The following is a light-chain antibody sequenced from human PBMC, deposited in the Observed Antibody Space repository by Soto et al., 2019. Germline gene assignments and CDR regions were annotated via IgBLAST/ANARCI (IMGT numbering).Light chain of an antibody. J-gene: IGKJ3*01. Sequence: EIVLPQSPGTLSLSPGERVTLSCRASQSVSDSYLAWYRQKTGQAPRLLIYGASLRVTGIPDRFSGGGSGTDFPLTISTLEHEDFAVYYCQYYGSSTPFTFGPGTKVDIK. V-gene: IGKV3-20*01. CDR2: GAS. CDR1: QSVSDSY. CDR3: QYYGSSTPFT.